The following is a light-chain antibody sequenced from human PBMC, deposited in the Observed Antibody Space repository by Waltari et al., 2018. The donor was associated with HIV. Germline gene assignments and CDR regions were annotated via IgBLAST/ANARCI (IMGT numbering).Light chain of an antibody. J-gene: IGLJ2*01. V-gene: IGLV2-14*01. Sequence: QSALTQPASVSGSPGQSITISYTGTSSDVGDYNYVSWYQQHPGKAPKLMIYEVSNRPSGFSTRFSGSKSGNTASLTISGLQAEDEADYYCSSYTSGSVVFGGGTKLTVL. CDR1: SSDVGDYNY. CDR3: SSYTSGSVV. CDR2: EVS.